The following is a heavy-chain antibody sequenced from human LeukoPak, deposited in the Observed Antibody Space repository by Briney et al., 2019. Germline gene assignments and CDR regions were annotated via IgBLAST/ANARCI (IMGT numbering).Heavy chain of an antibody. CDR2: IIPIFGTA. V-gene: IGHV1-69*05. J-gene: IGHJ6*03. Sequence: GASVKVSCKASGGTFSSYAISWVRQAPGQGLGWMGGIIPIFGTANYAQKFQGRVTITTDESTSTAYMELSSLRSEDTAVYDCARDARARGYDGYYYMDVWGKGTTVTVSS. CDR3: ARDARARGYDGYYYMDV. D-gene: IGHD2-15*01. CDR1: GGTFSSYA.